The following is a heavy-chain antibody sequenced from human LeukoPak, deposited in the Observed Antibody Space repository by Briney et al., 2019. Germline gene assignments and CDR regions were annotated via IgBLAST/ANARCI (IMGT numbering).Heavy chain of an antibody. J-gene: IGHJ5*02. V-gene: IGHV1-18*01. D-gene: IGHD2-2*01. CDR3: ARGPLYCSSTSCYFDWFDP. Sequence: ASVKVSCKASGYTFTSYGISWVRQAPGQGLGWMGWISAYNGSTNYAQKLQGRVTMTTDTSTSTAYMELRSLRSDDTAVYYCARGPLYCSSTSCYFDWFDPWGQGTLVTVSS. CDR2: ISAYNGST. CDR1: GYTFTSYG.